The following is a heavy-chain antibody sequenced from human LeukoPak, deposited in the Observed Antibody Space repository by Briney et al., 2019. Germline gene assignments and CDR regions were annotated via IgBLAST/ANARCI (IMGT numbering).Heavy chain of an antibody. CDR2: IYTGGST. D-gene: IGHD3-22*01. CDR1: GFTVSSNY. CDR3: ARESSGYASEAFGV. Sequence: PGGSLRLSCAASGFTVSSNYVSWVRQAPGKGLEWVSIIYTGGSTDYADSVKGRFTISRDTSKNTLYLQMNSLRAEDTAVYYCARESSGYASEAFGVWGQGTMVTVSS. J-gene: IGHJ3*01. V-gene: IGHV3-53*01.